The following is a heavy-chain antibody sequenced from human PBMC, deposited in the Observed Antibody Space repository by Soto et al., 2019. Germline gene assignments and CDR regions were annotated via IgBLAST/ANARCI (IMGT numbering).Heavy chain of an antibody. CDR3: ARVDGPTVETMFFDY. V-gene: IGHV3-48*02. D-gene: IGHD5-12*01. J-gene: IGHJ4*02. CDR2: ICPRGITT. Sequence: GGSLRLSCAASGFIFSRCGMIWARQAPGKGLEWVAYICPRGITTYYADSVKGRFTLSRDNAHNSLYLQMDSLRDDDTAVYYCARVDGPTVETMFFDYWGQGIPVTVSS. CDR1: GFIFSRCG.